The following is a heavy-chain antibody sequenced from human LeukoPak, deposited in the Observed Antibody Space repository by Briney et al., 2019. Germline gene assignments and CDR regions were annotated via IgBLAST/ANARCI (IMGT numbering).Heavy chain of an antibody. CDR3: ARCSDKYGDYGHY. J-gene: IGHJ4*02. Sequence: GGSLRLSCAASGFTFSNYAMHWVRQAPGKGLEWVAVISYDGTNKYCADSVKGRFSISRDNAKNTLYLQMDSLRAGDTAVYYCARCSDKYGDYGHYWGQGTLVTVSS. CDR1: GFTFSNYA. V-gene: IGHV3-30-3*01. D-gene: IGHD4-17*01. CDR2: ISYDGTNK.